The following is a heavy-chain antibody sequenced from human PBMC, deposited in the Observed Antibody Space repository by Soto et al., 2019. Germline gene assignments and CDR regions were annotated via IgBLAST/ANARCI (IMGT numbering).Heavy chain of an antibody. CDR1: GYTFTGYY. D-gene: IGHD3-10*01. Sequence: GXSVKRSCNASGYTFTGYYMHWGRQAPGQGLEWMGWINPNSGGTNYAQKFQGRVTMTRDTSISTAYMELSRLRSDDTAVYYCARLEGINMVRGDAFDIWGQGTMVTVSS. CDR3: ARLEGINMVRGDAFDI. CDR2: INPNSGGT. J-gene: IGHJ3*02. V-gene: IGHV1-2*02.